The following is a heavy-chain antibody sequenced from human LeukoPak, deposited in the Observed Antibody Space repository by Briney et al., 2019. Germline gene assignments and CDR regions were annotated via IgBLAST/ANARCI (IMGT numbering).Heavy chain of an antibody. CDR1: GFTFSSYG. J-gene: IGHJ4*02. CDR2: ICYDGSNK. V-gene: IGHV3-33*01. CDR3: AREHDY. Sequence: PGGALRLSCAASGFTFSSYGMHWVRQAPGKGREGVAGICYDGSNKYYGDSVRGRFTISRDNSKNTLYLQMNSVTAEDTAAYYCAREHDYWGQGTLVTVSS.